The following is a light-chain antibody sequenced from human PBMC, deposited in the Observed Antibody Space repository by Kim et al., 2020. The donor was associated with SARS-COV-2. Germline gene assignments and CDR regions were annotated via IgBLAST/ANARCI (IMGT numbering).Light chain of an antibody. CDR1: QNINSG. V-gene: IGKV1-5*03. CDR2: MAS. J-gene: IGKJ1*01. CDR3: QQYQTYPWT. Sequence: STLSAFLGDKVTSTCRASQNINSGLVWYQQKPGKAPKLLIYMASNVESGVPSRFSGSGSGTEFTLTISSLQPDDFATYYCQQYQTYPWTFGQGTKVETK.